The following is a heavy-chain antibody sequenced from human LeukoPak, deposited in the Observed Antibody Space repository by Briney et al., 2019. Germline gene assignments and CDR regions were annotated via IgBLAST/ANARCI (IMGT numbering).Heavy chain of an antibody. D-gene: IGHD1-26*01. Sequence: SETLSLTCTVSGASISQYYWSWIRQTPEKGLEWMGHIHTSGAGTYYPSLKSRLTMSIDTSRNQLSLKLTSVTAADTAVYFCARLGSYHDFWGQGALVTASS. CDR1: GASISQYY. CDR3: ARLGSYHDF. CDR2: IHTSGAG. J-gene: IGHJ4*02. V-gene: IGHV4-4*09.